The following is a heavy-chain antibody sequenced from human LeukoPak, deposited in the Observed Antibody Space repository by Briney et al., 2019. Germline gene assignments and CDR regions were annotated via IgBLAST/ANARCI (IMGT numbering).Heavy chain of an antibody. CDR1: GFSFSGHW. D-gene: IGHD6-6*01. Sequence: GGSLRLSCTASGFSFSGHWMHWARQLPGKGLVWVSRISPTGSTTSYADSVKGRFTVSRDNAKNTLCLQVNNLRAEDAAVYYCARGPNSNWSGLDFWGQGTLLTVSS. J-gene: IGHJ4*02. CDR2: ISPTGSTT. CDR3: ARGPNSNWSGLDF. V-gene: IGHV3-74*01.